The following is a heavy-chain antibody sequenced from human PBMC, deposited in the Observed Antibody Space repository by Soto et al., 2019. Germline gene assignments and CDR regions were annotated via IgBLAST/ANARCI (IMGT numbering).Heavy chain of an antibody. CDR3: ARHTHCITSSCYLPYY. D-gene: IGHD2-2*01. CDR1: GGSISSYY. CDR2: IYYSGST. Sequence: LSLTCTVSGGSISSYYWSWIRQPPGKGLEWIGYIYYSGSTNYNPSLKSRVTISVDTSKNQFSLKLSSVTAADTAVYYCARHTHCITSSCYLPYYWGQGTLVTVSS. V-gene: IGHV4-59*08. J-gene: IGHJ4*02.